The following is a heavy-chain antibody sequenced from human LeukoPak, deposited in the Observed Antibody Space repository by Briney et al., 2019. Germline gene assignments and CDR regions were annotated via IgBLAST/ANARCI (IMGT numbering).Heavy chain of an antibody. CDR2: MRYDLSDK. V-gene: IGHV3-30*02. D-gene: IGHD5-18*01. CDR1: GFTFSSFG. J-gene: IGHJ4*02. Sequence: PGGSLRLSCAASGFTFSSFGMHWVRQAPGKGLEWVAFMRYDLSDKYYGDSVKGRFTIPRDNSKHTLYLQMHSLRAEDTAVYYCAKGGYSYGYPSRYFDYWGQGTLVTVSS. CDR3: AKGGYSYGYPSRYFDY.